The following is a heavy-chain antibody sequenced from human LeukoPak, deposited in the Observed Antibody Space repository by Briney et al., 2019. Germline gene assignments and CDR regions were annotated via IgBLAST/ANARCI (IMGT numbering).Heavy chain of an antibody. CDR3: ARLPGSGSYYNGIDY. Sequence: GGSLRLSCAASGFTFSTYKMKWVRQAPGKGLEWVSYISSSSSSIYYADSVRGRFTISRDNAKNSLYLQMNSLRAEDTAVYYCARLPGSGSYYNGIDYWGQGTLVTVSS. J-gene: IGHJ4*02. V-gene: IGHV3-48*04. CDR2: ISSSSSSI. D-gene: IGHD3-10*01. CDR1: GFTFSTYK.